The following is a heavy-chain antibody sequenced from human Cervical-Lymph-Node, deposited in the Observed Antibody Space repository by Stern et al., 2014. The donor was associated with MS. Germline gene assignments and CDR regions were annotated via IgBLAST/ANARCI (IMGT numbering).Heavy chain of an antibody. D-gene: IGHD7-27*01. V-gene: IGHV1-2*04. J-gene: IGHJ4*02. Sequence: QLVQSGAEVKKPGASVKVSCKASGYTFTGYYMHWVRQAPGQGLEWLGWINPNSGGTNYAQKFQGWVTMTRGTSIRTAYMEPSRLRSDDTAVYYCARGGTGDRPDFDYWGQGTLVTVSS. CDR2: INPNSGGT. CDR1: GYTFTGYY. CDR3: ARGGTGDRPDFDY.